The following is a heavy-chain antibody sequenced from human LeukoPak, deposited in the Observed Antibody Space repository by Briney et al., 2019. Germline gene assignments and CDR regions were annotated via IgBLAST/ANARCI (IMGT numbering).Heavy chain of an antibody. CDR1: GYSFSVYW. CDR2: IYPGDSDT. V-gene: IGHV5-51*01. D-gene: IGHD3-10*01. J-gene: IGHJ4*02. Sequence: PGESLKISCKGSGYSFSVYWIAWVRQMPGKGLEWMGIIYPGDSDTRYSPSFQGQVTISADKSISTAYLQWSSLKASDTAMYYCARVTISNGSGSYYHQFDYWGQGTLVTVSS. CDR3: ARVTISNGSGSYYHQFDY.